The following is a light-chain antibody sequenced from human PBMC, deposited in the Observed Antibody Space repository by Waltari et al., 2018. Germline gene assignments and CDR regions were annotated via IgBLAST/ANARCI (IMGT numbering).Light chain of an antibody. CDR1: RDIGTY. Sequence: ELVLTQSPGTLSLSPGERATLSCRASRDIGTYLVWYQQKPGQAPRHLIYRASNRATGIPDRFSGSGSGTDFSLTISRLEPEDFAVYYCQNHERLPATFGQGTRVEIK. CDR2: RAS. J-gene: IGKJ1*01. CDR3: QNHERLPAT. V-gene: IGKV3-20*01.